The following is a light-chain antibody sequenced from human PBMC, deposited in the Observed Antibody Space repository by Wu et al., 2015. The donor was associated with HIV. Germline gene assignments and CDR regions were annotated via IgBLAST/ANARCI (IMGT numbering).Light chain of an antibody. CDR2: DAS. Sequence: EIVLTQSPATLSLSPGERATLSCRASQSVSSYLAWYQQKPGQAPRLLIYDASNRATGIPARFSGSGSGTDFTLTISRLEPEDFAVYYCHQYGSPAFGQGTKVEIK. V-gene: IGKV3-11*01. J-gene: IGKJ1*01. CDR1: QSVSSY. CDR3: HQYGSPA.